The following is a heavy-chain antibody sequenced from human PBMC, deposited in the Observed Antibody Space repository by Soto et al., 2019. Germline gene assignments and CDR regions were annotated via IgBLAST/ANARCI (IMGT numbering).Heavy chain of an antibody. CDR2: IYPGDSDT. V-gene: IGHV5-51*01. D-gene: IGHD3-10*01. CDR3: ASLKYYYGSGRSVGAFDI. J-gene: IGHJ3*02. Sequence: DSLKISCKGSGYSFTSYWIGWVRQMPGKGLEWMGIIYPGDSDTRYSPSFQGQVTISADKSISTAYLQWSSLKASDTAMYYSASLKYYYGSGRSVGAFDIWGQGTMVNVS. CDR1: GYSFTSYW.